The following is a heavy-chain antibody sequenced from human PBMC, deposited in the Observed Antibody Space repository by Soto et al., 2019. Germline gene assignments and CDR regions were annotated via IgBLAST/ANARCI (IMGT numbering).Heavy chain of an antibody. Sequence: ASLKVSCKSPGDPFNTFVISWVRQAPGQGLEWMGWISRYNGDTKYAQKFQGRVTITADKSTSTAYMELSSLRSEDTVVYYCAIGDDYYDYGIDVWGQRTTVTVSS. J-gene: IGHJ6*02. V-gene: IGHV1-18*01. CDR2: ISRYNGDT. CDR1: GDPFNTFV. D-gene: IGHD3-16*01. CDR3: AIGDDYYDYGIDV.